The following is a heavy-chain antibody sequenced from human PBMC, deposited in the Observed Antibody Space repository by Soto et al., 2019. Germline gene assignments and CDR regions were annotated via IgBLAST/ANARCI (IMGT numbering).Heavy chain of an antibody. CDR3: ARAILAYCSSTSCYNGPDYYYYGMDV. Sequence: SETLSLTCAVSGGSISSSNWWSWVRQPPGKGLEWIGEIYHSWSTNYNPSLKSRVTISVAKSKNQFSLKLSSVTAADTAVYYCARAILAYCSSTSCYNGPDYYYYGMDVWGQGTTVTVSS. D-gene: IGHD2-2*02. CDR1: GGSISSSNW. CDR2: IYHSWST. V-gene: IGHV4-4*02. J-gene: IGHJ6*02.